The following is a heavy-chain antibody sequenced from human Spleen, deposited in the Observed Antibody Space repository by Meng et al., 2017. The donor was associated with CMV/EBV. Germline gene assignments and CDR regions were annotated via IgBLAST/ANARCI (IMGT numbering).Heavy chain of an antibody. D-gene: IGHD2-8*01. V-gene: IGHV2-5*02. J-gene: IGHJ4*02. CDR2: IYWDDAK. CDR1: VFSLSTSGVG. CDR3: ARRRANGVSLYYFDY. Sequence: VFSLSTSGVGVCWIRQPPGKALEWLALIYWDDAKRYSPSLTSRLTITKDTSKNQVVLTMTNMDPVDTATYYCARRRANGVSLYYFDYWGQGTLVTFSS.